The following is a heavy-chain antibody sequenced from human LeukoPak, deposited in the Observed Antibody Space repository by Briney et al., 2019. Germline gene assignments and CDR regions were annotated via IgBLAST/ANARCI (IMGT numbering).Heavy chain of an antibody. CDR2: INHRGST. V-gene: IGHV4-34*01. CDR3: AKSLYGSGSYYNWFDP. CDR1: GGSFSGYH. Sequence: SETLSLTCVVYGGSFSGYHWSWIRQSPGKGLEWIGEINHRGSTNYNPSLKRRVTMSLDTSKNQFSLKLSSVTAADTAVYYCAKSLYGSGSYYNWFDPWGQGTLVTVSS. D-gene: IGHD3-10*01. J-gene: IGHJ5*02.